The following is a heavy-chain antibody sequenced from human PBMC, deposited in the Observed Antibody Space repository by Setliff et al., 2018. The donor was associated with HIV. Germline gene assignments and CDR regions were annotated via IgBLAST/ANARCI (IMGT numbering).Heavy chain of an antibody. CDR1: GYTFTSYG. J-gene: IGHJ4*02. CDR3: ARGRRFTSVWFSEY. CDR2: ISADNGHT. Sequence: ASVKVSCKASGYTFTSYGITWVRQAPGQGLEWIGWISADNGHTKYAQKFQDRVALTKDTSTTTAYMELRSLRSDDTAVYYCARGRRFTSVWFSEYGGPGTLVTVSS. D-gene: IGHD2-2*01. V-gene: IGHV1-18*01.